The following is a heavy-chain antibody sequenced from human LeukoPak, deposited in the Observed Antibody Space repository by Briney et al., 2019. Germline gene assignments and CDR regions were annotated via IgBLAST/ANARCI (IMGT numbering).Heavy chain of an antibody. J-gene: IGHJ4*02. Sequence: GGSLRLSCAASGFTFSDYYMSWIRQAPGKGLEWVSYISSSGSTIYYVDSVKGRFTISRDNAKNSLYLQMNSLRAEDTAVYYCARDPGSGYEEHFDYWGQGTLVTVSS. CDR1: GFTFSDYY. CDR3: ARDPGSGYEEHFDY. D-gene: IGHD5-12*01. V-gene: IGHV3-11*01. CDR2: ISSSGSTI.